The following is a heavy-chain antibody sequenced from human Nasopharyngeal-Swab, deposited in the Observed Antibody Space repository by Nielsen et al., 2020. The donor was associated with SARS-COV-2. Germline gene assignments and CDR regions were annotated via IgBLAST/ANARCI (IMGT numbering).Heavy chain of an antibody. Sequence: GGSLRLSCAASGFTFSSYDMHWVRKVTVKGLEWVSSIGTEGDTHYPDSVKGRFTISRENAKSSLYLQMNIVRAEDTGVYYCARARGINLGLGVVGDMDVWGKGTTVTVSS. V-gene: IGHV3-13*01. CDR1: GFTFSSYD. CDR3: ARARGINLGLGVVGDMDV. D-gene: IGHD3-3*01. J-gene: IGHJ6*03. CDR2: IGTEGDT.